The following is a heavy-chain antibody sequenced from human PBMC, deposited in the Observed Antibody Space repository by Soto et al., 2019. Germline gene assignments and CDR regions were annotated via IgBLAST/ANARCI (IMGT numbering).Heavy chain of an antibody. J-gene: IGHJ5*02. Sequence: QVQLVESGGGVVQPGRSLRLSCAASGFTFSSYGMHRVRQAPGKGLEWVAVISYDGSNKYYADAVKGRFTISRDNSKNTLYLHMNSLRAEDTAVYYCAKRGEGNWFDPWCQGTLVTVS. CDR2: ISYDGSNK. CDR3: AKRGEGNWFDP. V-gene: IGHV3-30*18. D-gene: IGHD3-16*01. CDR1: GFTFSSYG.